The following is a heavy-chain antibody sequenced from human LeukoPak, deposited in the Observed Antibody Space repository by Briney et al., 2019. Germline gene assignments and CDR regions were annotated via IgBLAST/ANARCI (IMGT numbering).Heavy chain of an antibody. V-gene: IGHV3-30*18. CDR1: GFTFSSYG. J-gene: IGHJ4*02. D-gene: IGHD3-22*01. CDR3: AKGDYYDSSGYYPFDY. Sequence: GRSLRLSCAASGFTFSSYGMHWVRQAPGKGLEWVAVISYDGGNKYYADSVKGRFTISRDNSKNTLYLQMNSLRAEDTAVYYCAKGDYYDSSGYYPFDYWGQGTLVTVSS. CDR2: ISYDGGNK.